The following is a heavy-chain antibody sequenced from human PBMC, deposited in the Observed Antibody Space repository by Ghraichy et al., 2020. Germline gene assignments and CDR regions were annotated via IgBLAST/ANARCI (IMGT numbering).Heavy chain of an antibody. V-gene: IGHV3-23*01. J-gene: IGHJ4*02. CDR2: IHNGGGFST. D-gene: IGHD1-1*01. CDR1: GFIFSNYA. Sequence: LSLTCAASGFIFSNYAMTWVRQAPGKGLEWVSTIHNGGGFSTVYADSVKGRFTISRDDSQNTLYLQMNSLRDEDRAVYYCAKHQGAYDVNWHFDYWGQGTLVTVSS. CDR3: AKHQGAYDVNWHFDY.